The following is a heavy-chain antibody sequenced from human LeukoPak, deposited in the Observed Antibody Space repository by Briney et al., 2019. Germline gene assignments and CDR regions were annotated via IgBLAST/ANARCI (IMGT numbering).Heavy chain of an antibody. V-gene: IGHV4-39*01. Sequence: SETLSLTCTVSGGSISSSSYYWGWIRQPPGKGLEWIGSIYYSGSTYYNPSLKSRVTISVDTSKNQFSLKLSSVTAADTAVYYCARHDQVGAQQLVENAFDIWGQGTMVTVSS. CDR3: ARHDQVGAQQLVENAFDI. CDR2: IYYSGST. D-gene: IGHD6-13*01. CDR1: GGSISSSSYY. J-gene: IGHJ3*02.